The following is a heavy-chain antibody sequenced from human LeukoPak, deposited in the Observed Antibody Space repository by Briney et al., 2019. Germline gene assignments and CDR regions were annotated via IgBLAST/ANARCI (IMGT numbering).Heavy chain of an antibody. CDR1: GFTFSSYS. J-gene: IGHJ3*02. CDR2: ISSSSSTI. V-gene: IGHV3-48*01. Sequence: GGSLRLSCAASGFTFSSYSMNWVRQAPGKGLEWVSYISSSSSTIYYADSVKGRFTISRDNAKNSLYLQMNSLRAEDTAVYYCARAVRAGAFDIWDQGTMVTVSS. D-gene: IGHD6-19*01. CDR3: ARAVRAGAFDI.